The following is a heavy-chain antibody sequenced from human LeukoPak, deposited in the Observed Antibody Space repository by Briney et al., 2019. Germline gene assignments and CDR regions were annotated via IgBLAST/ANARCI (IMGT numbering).Heavy chain of an antibody. V-gene: IGHV4-34*01. CDR1: GGSFSGYY. CDR3: ARRLRLDY. Sequence: KPSETLSLTCAVYGGSFSGYYWSCIRQPPGKGLEWIGEINHSGSTNYNPSLKSRVTISVDTSKNQFSLKLSSVTAADTAVYYCARRLRLDYWGQGTLVTVSS. J-gene: IGHJ4*02. CDR2: INHSGST.